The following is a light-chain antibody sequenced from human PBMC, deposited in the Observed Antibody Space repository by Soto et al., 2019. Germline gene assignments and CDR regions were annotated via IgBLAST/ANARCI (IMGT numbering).Light chain of an antibody. V-gene: IGLV2-8*01. CDR3: TSYAGADLWV. J-gene: IGLJ3*02. CDR1: SSDVGAYKY. Sequence: QYALTQPPSASGSPGQSVTISCTGTSSDVGAYKYVSWYQQYPGKAPKLMIYEVTKRPSGVPDRFSGSKSGNTASLTVSGLQAEDEADDYCTSYAGADLWVFGGGTKLTVL. CDR2: EVT.